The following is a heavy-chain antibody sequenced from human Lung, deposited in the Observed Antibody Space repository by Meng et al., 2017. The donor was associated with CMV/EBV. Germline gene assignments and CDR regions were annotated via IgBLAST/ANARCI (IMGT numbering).Heavy chain of an antibody. CDR1: GFTFSSYE. CDR3: ARAGITMVRGVMVDYYGMDV. Sequence: GGSLRLSCVASGFTFSSYEMNWVRQAPGKGLEWVSYISSSGSTIYYADSVKGRFTISRDNAKNSLYLQMNSLRAEDTAVYYCARAGITMVRGVMVDYYGMDVWGQGTTVTVSS. J-gene: IGHJ6*02. CDR2: ISSSGSTI. V-gene: IGHV3-48*03. D-gene: IGHD3-10*01.